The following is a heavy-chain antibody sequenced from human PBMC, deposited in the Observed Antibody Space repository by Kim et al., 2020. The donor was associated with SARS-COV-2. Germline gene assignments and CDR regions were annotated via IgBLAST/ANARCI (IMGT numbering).Heavy chain of an antibody. CDR3: ARDLKDYYYGMDV. Sequence: YNPSLKSRVTMSVDTSKTQFSLKLSSVTAADTAVYYCARDLKDYYYGMDVWGQGTTVTVSS. V-gene: IGHV4-4*07. J-gene: IGHJ6*02.